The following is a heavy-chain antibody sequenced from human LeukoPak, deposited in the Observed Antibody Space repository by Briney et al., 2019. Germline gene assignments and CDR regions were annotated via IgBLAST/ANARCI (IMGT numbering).Heavy chain of an antibody. V-gene: IGHV3-21*01. Sequence: GGSLRLSCAASGFTFSSYSMNWVRQAPGKGLEWVSCISSSSSYIYYTDSVKGRFTISRDNAKNSLFLQMNSLRAEGTAVYYCARENSSSWTGRDPFDYWGQGTLVTVSS. CDR3: ARENSSSWTGRDPFDY. CDR2: ISSSSSYI. J-gene: IGHJ4*02. D-gene: IGHD6-13*01. CDR1: GFTFSSYS.